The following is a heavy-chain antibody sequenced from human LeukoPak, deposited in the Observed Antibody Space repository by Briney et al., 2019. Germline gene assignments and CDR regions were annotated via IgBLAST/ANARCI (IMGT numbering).Heavy chain of an antibody. D-gene: IGHD6-13*01. Sequence: GGSLRLSCTASGFTFSSYAMSWVRQAPGKGPEWVSAISGGGDTSYYADSVKGRFTISRDKSKNTLYLQMDSLRTEDTAVYYCAKDRFIAGTGDYWGQGTLVTVSS. J-gene: IGHJ4*02. V-gene: IGHV3-23*01. CDR3: AKDRFIAGTGDY. CDR1: GFTFSSYA. CDR2: ISGGGDTS.